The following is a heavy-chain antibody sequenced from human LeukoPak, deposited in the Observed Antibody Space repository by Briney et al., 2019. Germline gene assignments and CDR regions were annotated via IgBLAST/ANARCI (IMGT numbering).Heavy chain of an antibody. V-gene: IGHV3-30*18. D-gene: IGHD6-19*01. Sequence: GRSLRLSCAASGFTFSSYGMHWVRQAPGKGLEWVAVIWYGGSNKYYADSVKGRFTISRDNSKNTLYLQMNSLRAEDTAVYYCAKVDPYSSGQIDYWGQGTLVTVSS. CDR2: IWYGGSNK. CDR1: GFTFSSYG. CDR3: AKVDPYSSGQIDY. J-gene: IGHJ4*02.